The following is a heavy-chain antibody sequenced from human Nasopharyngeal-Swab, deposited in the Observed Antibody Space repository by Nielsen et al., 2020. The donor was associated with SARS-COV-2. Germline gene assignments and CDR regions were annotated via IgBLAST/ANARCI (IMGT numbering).Heavy chain of an antibody. CDR1: GFTFGSFA. Sequence: GGSLRLSCAASGFTFGSFAMNWVRQAPGKGLEWVSSIRSTTSYRNYADSVKGRFTISRDNAKNSLYLQMNSLRAEDTAVYYCARDGDYSGWELTDYWGQGTLVTVSS. D-gene: IGHD1-26*01. CDR3: ARDGDYSGWELTDY. J-gene: IGHJ4*02. V-gene: IGHV3-21*01. CDR2: IRSTTSYR.